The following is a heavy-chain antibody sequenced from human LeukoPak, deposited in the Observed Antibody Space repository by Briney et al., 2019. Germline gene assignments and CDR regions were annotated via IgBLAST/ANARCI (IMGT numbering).Heavy chain of an antibody. CDR1: GGSFSGYH. J-gene: IGHJ4*02. Sequence: SETLSLTCAVYGGSFSGYHWSWIRQPPGKGLEWIGEINHSGSTNYNPSLKSRVTISVDTSKNQFSLKLSSVTAADTAVYYCARRDIIYGLNGFWGQGTLVTVSS. D-gene: IGHD3-10*01. V-gene: IGHV4-34*01. CDR2: INHSGST. CDR3: ARRDIIYGLNGF.